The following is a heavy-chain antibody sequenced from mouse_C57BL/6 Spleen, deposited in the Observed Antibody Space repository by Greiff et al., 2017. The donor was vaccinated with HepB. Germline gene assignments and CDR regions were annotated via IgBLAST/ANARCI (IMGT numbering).Heavy chain of an antibody. CDR3: AGDYDLAWFAY. Sequence: EVQLQQSGPELVKPGASVKISCKASGYTFTDYYMNWVKQSHGKSLEWIGDINPNNGGTSYNQKFKGKATLTVDKSSSTAYMELRSLTSEDSAVYYCAGDYDLAWFAYWGQGTLVTVSA. J-gene: IGHJ3*01. CDR1: GYTFTDYY. CDR2: INPNNGGT. D-gene: IGHD2-4*01. V-gene: IGHV1-26*01.